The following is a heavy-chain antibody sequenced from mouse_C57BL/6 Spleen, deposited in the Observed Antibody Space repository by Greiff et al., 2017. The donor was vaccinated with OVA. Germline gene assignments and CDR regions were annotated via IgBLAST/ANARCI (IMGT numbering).Heavy chain of an antibody. D-gene: IGHD2-2*01. CDR2: IHPNSGST. CDR1: GYTFTSYW. CDR3: ARSAYGYGGAMDY. Sequence: QVQLQQPGAELVKPGASVKLSCKASGYTFTSYWMHWVKQRPGQGLEWIGMIHPNSGSTNYNEKFKSKATLTVDKSSSTAYMQLSSLTSEDSAVYYCARSAYGYGGAMDYWGQGTSVTVSS. J-gene: IGHJ4*01. V-gene: IGHV1-64*01.